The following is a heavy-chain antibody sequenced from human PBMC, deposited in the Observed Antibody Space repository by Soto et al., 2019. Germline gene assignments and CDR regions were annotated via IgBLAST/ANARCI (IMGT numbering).Heavy chain of an antibody. V-gene: IGHV1-2*02. J-gene: IGHJ3*02. CDR1: GYTFTGYY. CDR2: INPNSGGT. CDR3: AGRIAAVGYAFDI. Sequence: ASVKVSCKASGYTFTGYYMHWVRQAPGQGLEWMGWINPNSGGTNYAQKFQGRVTMTRDTSISTAYMELSRLRSDDTAVYYCAGRIAAVGYAFDIWGQGTMVTVSS. D-gene: IGHD6-13*01.